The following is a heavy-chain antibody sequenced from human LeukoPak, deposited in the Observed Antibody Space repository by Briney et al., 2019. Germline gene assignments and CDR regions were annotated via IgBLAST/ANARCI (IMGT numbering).Heavy chain of an antibody. D-gene: IGHD3-22*01. J-gene: IGHJ3*02. CDR1: GGSITSGNYY. V-gene: IGHV4-39*01. CDR3: ARQIASSGYLPWAFDI. Sequence: PSETLSLTCTVPGGSITSGNYYWGWIRQPPGKGLEWIGDIFFTGSTYYSPSLKSRVTISVGTSTTQFSLKLTSVTAADTAVYYCARQIASSGYLPWAFDIWGQGTVVTVSS. CDR2: IFFTGST.